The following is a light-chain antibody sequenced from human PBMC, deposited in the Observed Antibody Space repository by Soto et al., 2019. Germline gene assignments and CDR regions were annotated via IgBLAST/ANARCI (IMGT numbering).Light chain of an antibody. CDR1: QSVSSSY. J-gene: IGKJ1*01. Sequence: EIVLTQSPGTLSLSPGERATLSCRASQSVSSSYLAWYQQKPGQAPRLLIYGASSRATGIPDRFSGSGSGTDFTLTISRLDPEDVAVYCWQQYGSSTWTFGQGTKVEIK. V-gene: IGKV3-20*01. CDR2: GAS. CDR3: QQYGSSTWT.